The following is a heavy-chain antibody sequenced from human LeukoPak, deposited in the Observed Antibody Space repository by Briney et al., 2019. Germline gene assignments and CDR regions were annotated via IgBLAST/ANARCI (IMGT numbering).Heavy chain of an antibody. V-gene: IGHV3-74*01. CDR1: GFTFSSYW. Sequence: GGSLRLSCAASGFTFSSYWMHWVRQAPGKGLVWVSGTNSDGSTTSYADSVKGRFTISRDNAKNTLYLQMNSLRAEDTAVYYCARVTAAAGPYWGQGTLVTVSS. CDR3: ARVTAAAGPY. CDR2: TNSDGSTT. D-gene: IGHD6-13*01. J-gene: IGHJ4*02.